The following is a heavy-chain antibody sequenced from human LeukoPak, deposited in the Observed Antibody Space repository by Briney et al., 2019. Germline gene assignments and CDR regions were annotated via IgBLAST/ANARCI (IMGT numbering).Heavy chain of an antibody. CDR3: AREPLYGSGSYQKGFDY. Sequence: ASVKVSCKASGGTFSSYAISWVRQAPGQGLEWMGGIIPIFGTANYAQKFQGRVTITADESTSTAYMELSSLRSEDTAAYYRAREPLYGSGSYQKGFDYWGQGTLVTVSS. J-gene: IGHJ4*02. CDR2: IIPIFGTA. CDR1: GGTFSSYA. V-gene: IGHV1-69*13. D-gene: IGHD3-10*01.